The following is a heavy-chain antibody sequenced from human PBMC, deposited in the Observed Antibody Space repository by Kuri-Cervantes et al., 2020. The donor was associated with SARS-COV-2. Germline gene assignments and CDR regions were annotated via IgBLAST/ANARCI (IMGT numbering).Heavy chain of an antibody. CDR1: GGTFSSYA. J-gene: IGHJ4*02. V-gene: IGHV1-69*04. Sequence: SVKVSCKASGGTFSSYAISWVRQAPGQGLEWMGRIIPILGTANYAQKFQGRVTITADKSTSTAYMELSSLRSEDTAVYYCALDPRVRSRPLSYRGQGTLVTVSS. D-gene: IGHD1-1*01. CDR3: ALDPRVRSRPLSY. CDR2: IIPILGTA.